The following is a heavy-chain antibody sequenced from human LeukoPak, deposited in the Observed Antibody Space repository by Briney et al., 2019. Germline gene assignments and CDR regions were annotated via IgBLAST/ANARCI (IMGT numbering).Heavy chain of an antibody. CDR1: GFTFDDYA. V-gene: IGHV3-9*01. D-gene: IGHD6-19*01. J-gene: IGHJ1*01. Sequence: GGSLRLSCAASGFTFDDYAMHWVRQAPGKGLEWVSGISWNSGSIGYADSVKGRFTISRDNAKNSLYLQMNSLRAEDTALYYCAKDIMEQWLLESNTLGYFQHRGQGTLVTVSS. CDR3: AKDIMEQWLLESNTLGYFQH. CDR2: ISWNSGSI.